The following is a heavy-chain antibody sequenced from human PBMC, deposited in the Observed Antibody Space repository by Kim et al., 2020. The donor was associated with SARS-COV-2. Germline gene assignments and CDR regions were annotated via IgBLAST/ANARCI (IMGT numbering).Heavy chain of an antibody. V-gene: IGHV3-23*01. CDR2: ISGGGGTT. Sequence: GGSLRLSCAASGFTFSSYAMSWVRQTPGKGLGWVSGISGGGGTTSYADSVEGRFTISRDSSKNTLYLQMNTLRAEDTAIYYCAKGVSYYVSSDYFDSWGQGTLVTVSS. CDR3: AKGVSYYVSSDYFDS. CDR1: GFTFSSYA. J-gene: IGHJ4*02. D-gene: IGHD3-10*02.